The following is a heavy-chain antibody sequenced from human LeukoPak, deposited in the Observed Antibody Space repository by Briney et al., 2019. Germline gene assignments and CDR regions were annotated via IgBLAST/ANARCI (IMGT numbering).Heavy chain of an antibody. CDR2: INPNSGST. V-gene: IGHV1-2*02. CDR1: GYTFTGYY. D-gene: IGHD1-26*01. CDR3: ASAVGATRVSWFDP. J-gene: IGHJ5*02. Sequence: ASVRVSCXASGYTFTGYYMHWVRLAPGQGLEWMGWINPNSGSTNYAQKFQGRVTMTRDTSISTAYMELSRLRSDDTAVYYCASAVGATRVSWFDPWGQGTLVTVSS.